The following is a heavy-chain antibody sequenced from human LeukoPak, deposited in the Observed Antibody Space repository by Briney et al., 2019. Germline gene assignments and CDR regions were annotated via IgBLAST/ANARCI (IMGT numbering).Heavy chain of an antibody. D-gene: IGHD4-17*01. Sequence: GGSLRLSCAASGFTFSSYGMHWVRQAPGKGLEWVAVISYDGSNKYYADSVKGRFTISRDNSKNTPYLQMNSLRAEDTAVYYCAKDLDYGDLGYYFDYWGQGTLVTVSS. V-gene: IGHV3-30*18. CDR3: AKDLDYGDLGYYFDY. CDR1: GFTFSSYG. CDR2: ISYDGSNK. J-gene: IGHJ4*02.